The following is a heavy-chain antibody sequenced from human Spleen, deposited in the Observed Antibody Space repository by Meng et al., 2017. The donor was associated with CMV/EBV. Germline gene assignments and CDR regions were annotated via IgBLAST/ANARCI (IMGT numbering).Heavy chain of an antibody. CDR1: GFTFSSYA. CDR3: AKGASPGITIFGVAPEY. J-gene: IGHJ4*02. D-gene: IGHD3-3*01. V-gene: IGHV3-23*01. Sequence: GESLKISCAASGFTFSSYAMSWVRQALGKGLEWVSAISGSGGTTYYADSVKGRFTISRDNSKNTLYLQMNSLRAEDTAVYYCAKGASPGITIFGVAPEYWGQGTLVTVSS. CDR2: ISGSGGTT.